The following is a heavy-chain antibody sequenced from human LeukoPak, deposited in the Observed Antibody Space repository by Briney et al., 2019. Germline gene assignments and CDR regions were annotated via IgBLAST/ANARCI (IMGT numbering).Heavy chain of an antibody. D-gene: IGHD3-22*01. J-gene: IGHJ4*02. CDR1: GFTFSSYS. Sequence: GGSLRLSCAASGFTFSSYSMNWVRQAPGKGLEWVSSISSSSSYIYYADSVKGRFTISRDNAKNSLYLQMISLRAEDTAVYYCASDSSGYYDYWGQGTLVTVSS. V-gene: IGHV3-21*01. CDR2: ISSSSSYI. CDR3: ASDSSGYYDY.